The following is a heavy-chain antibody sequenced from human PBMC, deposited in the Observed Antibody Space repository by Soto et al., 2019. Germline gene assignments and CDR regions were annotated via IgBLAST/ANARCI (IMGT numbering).Heavy chain of an antibody. CDR2: ISAYNGNT. CDR1: GDTFTSYG. J-gene: IGHJ6*02. V-gene: IGHV1-18*04. D-gene: IGHD2-15*01. CDR3: ARAVVVVAAHYYYGMDV. Sequence: ASVKVSCKASGDTFTSYGISWLRQAPGQGLEWMGWISAYNGNTNYAQKLQGRVTMTTDTSTSTAYMELRSLRSDDTAVYYCARAVVVVAAHYYYGMDVWGQGTTVTVSS.